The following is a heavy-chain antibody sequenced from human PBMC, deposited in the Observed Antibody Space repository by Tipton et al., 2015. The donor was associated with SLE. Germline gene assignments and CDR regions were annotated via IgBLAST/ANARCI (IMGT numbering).Heavy chain of an antibody. V-gene: IGHV4-39*07. D-gene: IGHD3-22*01. CDR3: ARFRTDSSGYDY. CDR2: IYYSGST. Sequence: TLSLTCTVSGGSISSSSCYWGWIRQPPGKGLEWIGGIYYSGSTYYNPSLTSRVTISVDTSKNQFSLKLSSVTAADTAVYYCARFRTDSSGYDYWGQGTLVTVSS. J-gene: IGHJ4*02. CDR1: GGSISSSSCY.